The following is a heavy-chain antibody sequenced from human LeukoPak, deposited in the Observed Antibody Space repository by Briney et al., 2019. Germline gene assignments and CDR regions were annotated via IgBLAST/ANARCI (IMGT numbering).Heavy chain of an antibody. CDR3: ARDGRGPHIAPPVNWLHP. CDR2: IHYSSTT. V-gene: IGHV4-31*03. J-gene: IGHJ5*02. D-gene: IGHD6-13*01. Sequence: SQTLTLTCTVSGCSISSDDDFWIWIPQDPGQGLESIMYIHYSSTTYSNPSLKSRITMSVDTSNNQFSLKMSSVAAEDTAVYYCARDGRGPHIAPPVNWLHPWGQGTLVSVSS. CDR1: GCSISSDDDF.